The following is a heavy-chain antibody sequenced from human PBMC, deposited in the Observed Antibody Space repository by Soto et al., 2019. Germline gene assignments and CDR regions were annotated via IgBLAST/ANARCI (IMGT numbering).Heavy chain of an antibody. D-gene: IGHD3-22*01. V-gene: IGHV1-18*01. CDR2: ISAYNGNT. CDR1: GYTFTSYG. Sequence: QVQLVQSGAEVKKPGASVKVSCKASGYTFTSYGISWVRQAPGQGLEWMGWISAYNGNTNYAQKLQGRVTMTTDTSTSTAYMELRSLRSDDTAVYYCARDQPSWRVMIVVVSLAFDIWGQGTMVTVSS. J-gene: IGHJ3*02. CDR3: ARDQPSWRVMIVVVSLAFDI.